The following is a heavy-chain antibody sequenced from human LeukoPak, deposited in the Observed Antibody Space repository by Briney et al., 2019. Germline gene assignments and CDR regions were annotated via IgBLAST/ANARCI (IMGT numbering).Heavy chain of an antibody. CDR2: ISSSSSYI. V-gene: IGHV3-21*01. CDR1: GFTFSSYA. J-gene: IGHJ4*02. Sequence: GGSLRLSCAASGFTFSSYAMSWVRQAPGKGLEWVSSISSSSSYIYYADSVKGRFTISRDNAKNSLYLQMNSLRAEDTAVYYCARASITMVRGVTQYYFDYWGQGTLVTVSS. CDR3: ARASITMVRGVTQYYFDY. D-gene: IGHD3-10*01.